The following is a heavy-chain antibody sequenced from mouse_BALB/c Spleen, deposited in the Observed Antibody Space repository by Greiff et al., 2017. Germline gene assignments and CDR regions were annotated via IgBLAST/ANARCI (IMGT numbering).Heavy chain of an antibody. V-gene: IGHV5-9-3*01. CDR2: ISSGGSYT. CDR1: GFTFSSYA. CDR3: ARGAMDY. J-gene: IGHJ4*01. Sequence: EVQLVESGGGLVKPGGSLKLSCAASGFTFSSYAMSWVRQTPEKRLVWVATISSGGSYTYYPDSVKGRFTISRDNAKNTLFLQLSSLRSEDTAMYYCARGAMDYWGQGASVTVSS.